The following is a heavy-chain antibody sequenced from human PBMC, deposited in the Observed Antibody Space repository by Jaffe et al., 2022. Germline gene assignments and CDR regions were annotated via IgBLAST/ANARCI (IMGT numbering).Heavy chain of an antibody. D-gene: IGHD2-21*02. CDR2: IYHSGST. J-gene: IGHJ6*03. V-gene: IGHV4-4*02. CDR1: GGSISSSNW. CDR3: ARGSRSDSQPGSYYYYYMDV. Sequence: QVQLQESGPGLVKPSGTLSLTCAVSGGSISSSNWWSWVRQPPGKGLEWIGEIYHSGSTNYNPSLKSRVTISVDKSKNQFSLKLSSVTAADTAVYYCARGSRSDSQPGSYYYYYMDVWGKGTTVTVSS.